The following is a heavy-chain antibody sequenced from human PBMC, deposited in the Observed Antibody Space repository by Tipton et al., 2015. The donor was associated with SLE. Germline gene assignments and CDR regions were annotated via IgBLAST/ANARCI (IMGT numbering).Heavy chain of an antibody. V-gene: IGHV4-61*09. CDR2: IYTSGST. J-gene: IGHJ4*02. CDR1: GGSISSGSYY. Sequence: TLSLTCTVSGGSISSGSYYWSWIRQPAGKGLEWIGYIYTSGSTYYNPSLKSRVTISVDTSKNQFSLKLSSVTAADTAVYYCALAVKRYSYGPPFDYWGQGTLVTVSS. D-gene: IGHD5-18*01. CDR3: ALAVKRYSYGPPFDY.